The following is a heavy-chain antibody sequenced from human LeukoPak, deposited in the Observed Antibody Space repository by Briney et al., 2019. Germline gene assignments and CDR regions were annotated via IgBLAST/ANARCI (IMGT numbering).Heavy chain of an antibody. J-gene: IGHJ5*02. CDR2: IYHSGTT. CDR1: GGSISSGGYS. V-gene: IGHV4-30-2*01. CDR3: ATYSSSDWFDP. D-gene: IGHD6-6*01. Sequence: SETLSLTCAVSGGSISSGGYSWSWIRQPPGKGLGWIGYIYHSGTTYYNPSLKSRVTISEDRSKNQFSLKLSSVTAADTAVYYCATYSSSDWFDPWGQGTLVTVSS.